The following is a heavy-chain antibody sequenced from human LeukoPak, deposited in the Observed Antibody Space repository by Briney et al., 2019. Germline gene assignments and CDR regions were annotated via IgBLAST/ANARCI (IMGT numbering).Heavy chain of an antibody. V-gene: IGHV4-39*01. D-gene: IGHD6-13*01. Sequence: PSETPSLTCTVSSGSISTSNYYWGWVRQPPGKGLEWIGSIYHSGTTYYNPSLKGRVTISVDTSKNQFSLKVSSVTAADTAVYYCARHEWQQLVKFDYWGQGALVTVSS. J-gene: IGHJ4*02. CDR3: ARHEWQQLVKFDY. CDR2: IYHSGTT. CDR1: SGSISTSNYY.